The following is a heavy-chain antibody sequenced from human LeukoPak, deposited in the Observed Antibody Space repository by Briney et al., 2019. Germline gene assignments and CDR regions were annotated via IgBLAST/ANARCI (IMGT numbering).Heavy chain of an antibody. V-gene: IGHV3-33*01. CDR3: ARRGDSYGLYFDY. CDR1: GFTFSSYG. J-gene: IGHJ4*02. Sequence: PGRSLRLSCAASGFTFSSYGMHWVRQAPGKGLEWVAVIWYDGSNKYYADSVKGRFTISRDNSKNTLYLQMNSLRAEDTAVYYCARRGDSYGLYFDYWGQGTLVTVSS. CDR2: IWYDGSNK. D-gene: IGHD5-18*01.